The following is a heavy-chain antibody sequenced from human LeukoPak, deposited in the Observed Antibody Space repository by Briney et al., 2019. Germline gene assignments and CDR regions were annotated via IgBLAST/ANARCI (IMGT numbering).Heavy chain of an antibody. V-gene: IGHV4-34*01. Sequence: SETLSLTCAVYGGSFSGYYWSWVRQPPGKGVEWMGEINNSGSTNYNPSLKSRLTISVHTSKNQFPLMLSSVTAADTAVYYCARQGGYRSTSWIVHYYYYYMDVWGKGTTVTISS. CDR3: ARQGGYRSTSWIVHYYYYYMDV. D-gene: IGHD2-2*01. CDR2: INNSGST. CDR1: GGSFSGYY. J-gene: IGHJ6*03.